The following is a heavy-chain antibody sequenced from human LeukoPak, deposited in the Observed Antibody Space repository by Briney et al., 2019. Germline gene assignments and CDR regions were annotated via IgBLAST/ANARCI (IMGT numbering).Heavy chain of an antibody. CDR1: GFTFSIYA. CDR2: ITDSGGT. CDR3: ARDSDTAMVPSLFDY. V-gene: IGHV3-23*01. D-gene: IGHD5-18*01. Sequence: GGSLRLSCAASGFTFSIYAMSWVRQAPGKGLEWVSTITDSGGTYYADSVKGRFTISRDNSKNTLYLQMNSLRAEDTAVYYCARDSDTAMVPSLFDYWGQGTLVTVSS. J-gene: IGHJ4*02.